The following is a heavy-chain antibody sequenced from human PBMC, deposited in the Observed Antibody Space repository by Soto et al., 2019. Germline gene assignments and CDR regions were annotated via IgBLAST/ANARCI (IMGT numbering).Heavy chain of an antibody. J-gene: IGHJ4*02. Sequence: SSETLSLTXTVSGGSINTFYWSWVRQPAGKGLEWIGRIFSSGSTSFNPSLESRVAMSVDTSKNHFSLNLSPVTAADMAVYYCAREGSYSAYNFAHGIQLWSFDFWGQGALVTVSS. V-gene: IGHV4-4*07. CDR2: IFSSGST. CDR1: GGSINTFY. D-gene: IGHD5-12*01. CDR3: AREGSYSAYNFAHGIQLWSFDF.